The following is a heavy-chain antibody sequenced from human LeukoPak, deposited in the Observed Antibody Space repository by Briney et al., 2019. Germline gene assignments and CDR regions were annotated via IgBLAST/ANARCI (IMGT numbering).Heavy chain of an antibody. V-gene: IGHV3-21*01. CDR2: ISSSSSYI. CDR3: ARGGSGYDAFDY. J-gene: IGHJ4*02. Sequence: GGCLRLSCAASGFTFSSYSMNWVRQAPEKGLEWDSSISSSSSYIYYADSVKGRFTISRDNAKNSLYLQMNSLRAEDTAVYYCARGGSGYDAFDYWGQGTLVTVSS. CDR1: GFTFSSYS. D-gene: IGHD3-22*01.